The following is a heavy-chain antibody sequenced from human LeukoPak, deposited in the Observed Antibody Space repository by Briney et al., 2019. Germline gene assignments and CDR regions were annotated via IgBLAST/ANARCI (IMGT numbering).Heavy chain of an antibody. CDR2: IYYSGST. CDR3: ARWGADLGYYYYYMDV. CDR1: GGSISSYY. J-gene: IGHJ6*03. V-gene: IGHV4-59*01. D-gene: IGHD3-16*01. Sequence: SETLSLTCTVSGGSISSYYWSWIRQPPGKGLEWIGYIYYSGSTNYNPSLKSRVTISVDTSKNQFSLKLSSVTAADTAVYYCARWGADLGYYYYYMDVWGKGTTVTVSS.